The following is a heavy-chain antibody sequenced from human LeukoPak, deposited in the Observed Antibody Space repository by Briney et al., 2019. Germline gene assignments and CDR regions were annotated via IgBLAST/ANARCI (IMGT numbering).Heavy chain of an antibody. Sequence: GGSLRLSCAASGFTFDDYAMHWVRHAPGKGLEWVSGISWNSGSIGYADSVKGRFTISRDNAKNSLYLQMNSLRAEDTALYYCAKDLGGIAAAGIDYWGQGTLVTVSS. D-gene: IGHD6-13*01. CDR1: GFTFDDYA. CDR3: AKDLGGIAAAGIDY. J-gene: IGHJ4*02. V-gene: IGHV3-9*01. CDR2: ISWNSGSI.